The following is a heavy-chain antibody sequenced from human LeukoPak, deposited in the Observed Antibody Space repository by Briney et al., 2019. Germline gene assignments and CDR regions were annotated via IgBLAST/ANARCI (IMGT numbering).Heavy chain of an antibody. V-gene: IGHV4-38-2*02. J-gene: IGHJ3*02. Sequence: SETLSLTCTVSGYSISSGYDWGWIRQPPGKGLEWIGSIYYRRTTYYNPSLKSRVTISIDTSENQLSLRLSSVTAADTAVYYCARPGVGSGRYGAFDIWGQGTMVTVSS. CDR1: GYSISSGYD. D-gene: IGHD5-18*01. CDR2: IYYRRTT. CDR3: ARPGVGSGRYGAFDI.